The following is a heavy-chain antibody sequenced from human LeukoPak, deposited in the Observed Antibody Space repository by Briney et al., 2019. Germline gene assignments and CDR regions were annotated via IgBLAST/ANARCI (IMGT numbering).Heavy chain of an antibody. CDR2: FCSSSSTI. CDR3: ARDLCTGLWFGESTAGYYGMDV. Sequence: GGPLTLSCAPSGFPLNRYSMHWVRQAPGRGLEWVSYFCSSSSTIYDADSVKGRFAISRDNAKNSLYLQMDSLRAEDTAVYYCARDLCTGLWFGESTAGYYGMDVWGQGTTVTVSS. V-gene: IGHV3-48*04. J-gene: IGHJ6*02. D-gene: IGHD3-10*01. CDR1: GFPLNRYS.